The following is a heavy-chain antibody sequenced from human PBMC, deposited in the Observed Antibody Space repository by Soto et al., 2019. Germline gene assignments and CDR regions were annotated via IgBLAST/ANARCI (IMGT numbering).Heavy chain of an antibody. CDR2: IIPIFGTA. D-gene: IGHD1-1*01. CDR3: ARWDWNDGGADY. Sequence: SVKVSCKASGGTFSSYAISWVRQAPGQGLEWMGGIIPIFGTANYAQKFQGRVTITADESTSTAYMELSSLRSEDTAVYYCARWDWNDGGADYWGQGTLVTVSS. CDR1: GGTFSSYA. V-gene: IGHV1-69*13. J-gene: IGHJ4*02.